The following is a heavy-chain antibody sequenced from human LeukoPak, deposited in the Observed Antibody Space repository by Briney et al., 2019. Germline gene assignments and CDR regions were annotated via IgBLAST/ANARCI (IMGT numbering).Heavy chain of an antibody. Sequence: SVKVSCKASGGTFSSYAISWVRQAPGQGLEWMGGIIPIFGTANYAQKFQGRVTITTDESTSTAYMELSSLRSEDTAVYYCARNGDYVPDDAFDIWGQGTMVTVSS. J-gene: IGHJ3*02. CDR1: GGTFSSYA. V-gene: IGHV1-69*05. CDR2: IIPIFGTA. CDR3: ARNGDYVPDDAFDI. D-gene: IGHD4-17*01.